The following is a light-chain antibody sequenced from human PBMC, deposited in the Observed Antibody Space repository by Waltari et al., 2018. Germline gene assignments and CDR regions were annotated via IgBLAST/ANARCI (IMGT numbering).Light chain of an antibody. CDR1: QGISNS. CDR3: QQYYSTPPET. V-gene: IGKV1-NL1*01. Sequence: DIQMTQSPPSLSASVGDRVTITCRASQGISNSLAWYQQKPGKAPKLLLYDASKLESGVPSRFSGSGSGTDYTLTISSLQPEDFATYYCQQYYSTPPETVGQGTKVEIK. CDR2: DAS. J-gene: IGKJ1*01.